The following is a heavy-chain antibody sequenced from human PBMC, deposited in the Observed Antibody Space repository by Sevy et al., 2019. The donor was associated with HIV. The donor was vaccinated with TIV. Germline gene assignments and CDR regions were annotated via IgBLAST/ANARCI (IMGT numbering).Heavy chain of an antibody. CDR2: ISTGGGFT. Sequence: GGSLRLSCATSGFTFNSYAMSWVRQAPGKGLEWVSTISTGGGFTYYADSVKGRFSISSDNFNNTLFLQMNSLRADDKAMYYCAKDFLSPNYYGTQFDFWGQGTVVTVSS. J-gene: IGHJ4*02. D-gene: IGHD3-10*01. CDR1: GFTFNSYA. V-gene: IGHV3-23*01. CDR3: AKDFLSPNYYGTQFDF.